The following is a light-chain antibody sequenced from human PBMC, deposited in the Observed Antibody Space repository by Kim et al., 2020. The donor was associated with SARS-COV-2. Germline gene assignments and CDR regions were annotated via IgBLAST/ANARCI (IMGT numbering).Light chain of an antibody. CDR2: QDS. J-gene: IGLJ3*02. V-gene: IGLV3-1*01. CDR3: QAWDSSTAV. CDR1: KLGDKY. Sequence: SYELTKPPSVSVSPGQTASITCSGDKLGDKYACWYQQKPGQSPVLVIYQDSKRPSGIPERFSGSNSGNTATLTISGTQAMDEADYYCQAWDSSTAVFGGGTQLTVL.